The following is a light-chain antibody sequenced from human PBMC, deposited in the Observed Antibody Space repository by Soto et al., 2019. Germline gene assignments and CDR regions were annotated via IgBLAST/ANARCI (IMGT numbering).Light chain of an antibody. CDR3: QQYYSYPRT. CDR1: QGISSY. J-gene: IGKJ1*01. V-gene: IGKV1-9*01. Sequence: DIQLTQSPSFLSASLGDRVTITCRASQGISSYLAWYQQKPGKAPKLLIYAASTLQSGVPSRFSGSGSGTDFTLTISCLQSEDFATYYCQQYYSYPRTFGQGTKVDI. CDR2: AAS.